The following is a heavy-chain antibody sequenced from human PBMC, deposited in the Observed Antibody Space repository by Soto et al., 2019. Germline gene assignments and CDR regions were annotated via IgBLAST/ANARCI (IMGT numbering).Heavy chain of an antibody. CDR3: ARGRAMRYGGNSPLGY. CDR2: MNPNSGNT. V-gene: IGHV1-8*01. CDR1: GYTFTSYD. Sequence: QVQLVQSEAEVKKPGASVKVSCKASGYTFTSYDLNWVRQATGQGLEWMGWMNPNSGNTGYAQKFQGRVTMTRNTSISTAYMELSSLRSEDTAVYCCARGRAMRYGGNSPLGYWGQGTLVTVSS. J-gene: IGHJ4*02. D-gene: IGHD4-17*01.